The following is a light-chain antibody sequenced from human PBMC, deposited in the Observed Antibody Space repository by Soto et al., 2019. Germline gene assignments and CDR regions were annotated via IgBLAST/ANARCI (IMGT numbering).Light chain of an antibody. J-gene: IGKJ1*01. CDR3: QQYAASPRT. CDR1: QSIGNNY. V-gene: IGKV3-20*01. Sequence: EIVLTQSPGTLSLSPRERATLSCRASQSIGNNYLAWYQHKPGQAPRLLIYGASNRAPGIPDRFSGSGSGTDFTLTIRSLEPEDFAIYYCQQYAASPRTFGQGTQVEVK. CDR2: GAS.